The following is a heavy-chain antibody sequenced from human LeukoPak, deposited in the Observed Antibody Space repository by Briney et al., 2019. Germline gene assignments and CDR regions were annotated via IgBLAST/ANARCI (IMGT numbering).Heavy chain of an antibody. CDR3: ARESRGILNYFDY. CDR2: INPDSGGP. Sequence: ASVKVSCKASGYTFTGYYMHWVRQGPGQGLEWMGWINPDSGGPNYAQKFQGRVTMTRDTSISTTYMELSRLRSDDTAVYYCARESRGILNYFDYWGQGTLVTVSS. D-gene: IGHD6-13*01. J-gene: IGHJ4*02. V-gene: IGHV1-2*02. CDR1: GYTFTGYY.